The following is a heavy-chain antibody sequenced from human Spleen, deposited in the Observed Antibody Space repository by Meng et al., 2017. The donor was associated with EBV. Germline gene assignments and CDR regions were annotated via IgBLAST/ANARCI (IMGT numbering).Heavy chain of an antibody. V-gene: IGHV4-4*02. CDR2: THHGGNT. CDR1: CGSITSNKW. Sequence: QVQRHDAGPGLVKPSETLSITCVVSCGSITSNKWWSCVRQPPGKGLEWIGETHHGGNTNYNTSLQSLVTISVDKSKSQFSLQLTSVTAADTALYYCASHLVTPGTRGFDHWGPGILVTVSS. D-gene: IGHD6-13*01. CDR3: ASHLVTPGTRGFDH. J-gene: IGHJ4*02.